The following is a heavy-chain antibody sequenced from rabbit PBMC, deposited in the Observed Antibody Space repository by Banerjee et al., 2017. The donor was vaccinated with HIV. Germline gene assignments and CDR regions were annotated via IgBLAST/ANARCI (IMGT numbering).Heavy chain of an antibody. J-gene: IGHJ6*01. CDR1: GFSFSNKAV. Sequence: QEQLEESGGGLVKPEGSLTLSCTASGFSFSNKAVMCWVRQAPGKGLEWIGYIVPIFGVTYYANWVNGRFTISSHDAQNTLYLQLNSLTAADTATYFCARDSGSSFSSYGMDLWGPGTLVTVS. CDR2: IVPIFGVT. V-gene: IGHV1S45*01. CDR3: ARDSGSSFSSYGMDL. D-gene: IGHD8-1*01.